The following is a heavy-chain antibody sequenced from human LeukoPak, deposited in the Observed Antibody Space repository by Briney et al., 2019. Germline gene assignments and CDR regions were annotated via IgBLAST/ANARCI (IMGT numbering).Heavy chain of an antibody. D-gene: IGHD3-10*01. J-gene: IGHJ3*02. CDR1: GYTFTSNY. Sequence: ASVKVSCKAFGYTFTSNYMHWVRQAPGQGAEWMGVISPSGGSTTYAQKFQGRVTMTRNTSISTAYMELSSLRSEDTAVYYCATSVENNYYYGSGSYYNPDAFDIWGQGTMVTVSS. CDR2: ISPSGGST. CDR3: ATSVENNYYYGSGSYYNPDAFDI. V-gene: IGHV1-46*01.